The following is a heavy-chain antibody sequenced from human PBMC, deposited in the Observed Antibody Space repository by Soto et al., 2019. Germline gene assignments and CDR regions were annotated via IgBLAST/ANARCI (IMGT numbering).Heavy chain of an antibody. J-gene: IGHJ4*02. CDR2: ISWNSGSI. CDR3: AKRRLAAADYYLDD. CDR1: GFTFGGYA. V-gene: IGHV3-9*01. D-gene: IGHD6-13*01. Sequence: EVQLVESGGGVVQPGRSLRLSCEASGFTFGGYAMHWVRQAPGKGLEWVSGISWNSGSISYADSVKGRVTISRDNAKNSLYLQMTSLRAAETALYYCAKRRLAAADYYLDDWGQGTLVTVSS.